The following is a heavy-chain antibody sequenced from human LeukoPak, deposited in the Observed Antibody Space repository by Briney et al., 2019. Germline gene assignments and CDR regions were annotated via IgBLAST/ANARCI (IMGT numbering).Heavy chain of an antibody. Sequence: TSETLSLICTVSGGSISSGDYYWSWIRQPPGKGLELVGYIYYIGSTYYNPSLKSRVTISVDTSKNQFSLKLSSVTADVTAVYYCARDVCSSTSCHAWFDPWRQGTLATVSS. J-gene: IGHJ5*02. CDR1: GGSISSGDYY. CDR3: ARDVCSSTSCHAWFDP. V-gene: IGHV4-30-4*08. CDR2: IYYIGST. D-gene: IGHD2-2*01.